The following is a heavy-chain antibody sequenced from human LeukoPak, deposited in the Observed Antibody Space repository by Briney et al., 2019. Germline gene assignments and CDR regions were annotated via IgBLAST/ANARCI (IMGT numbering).Heavy chain of an antibody. J-gene: IGHJ6*03. D-gene: IGHD3-9*01. V-gene: IGHV1-69*05. CDR2: IIPIFGTA. Sequence: RASVKVSCKASGGTFSSYAISWVRQAPGQGLEWMGGIIPIFGTANYDHKFQDRVTTITNESTKKHYMVMRNLLSEDTAVYYCARSRMPYDILTGYYYYYYYMDVWGKGTTVTVSS. CDR1: GGTFSSYA. CDR3: ARSRMPYDILTGYYYYYYYMDV.